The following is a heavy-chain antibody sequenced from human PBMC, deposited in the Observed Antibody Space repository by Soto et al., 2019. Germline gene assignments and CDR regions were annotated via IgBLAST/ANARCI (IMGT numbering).Heavy chain of an antibody. CDR3: ARGQSIAAAGTIYYYYYYMDV. CDR1: GYTFTSYD. J-gene: IGHJ6*03. V-gene: IGHV1-8*01. CDR2: MNPNSGNT. Sequence: ASVKVSCKASGYTFTSYDINWVRQATGQGLEWMGWMNPNSGNTGYAQKFQGRVTMTRNTSISTAYMELSSLRSEDTAVYYCARGQSIAAAGTIYYYYYYMDVWGKGTTVTVSS. D-gene: IGHD6-13*01.